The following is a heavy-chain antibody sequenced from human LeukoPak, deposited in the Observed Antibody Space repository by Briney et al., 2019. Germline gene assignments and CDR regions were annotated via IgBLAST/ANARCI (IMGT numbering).Heavy chain of an antibody. J-gene: IGHJ4*02. CDR3: ARRRSAAEYFDY. Sequence: SETLSLTCTVSGGSFSTYYWSWIRQPPGKGLEWIGYIYYTGTTNYSPSLKSRVTISVDTSKNQFSLKLSSVTAADTAVYYCARRRSAAEYFDYWGQGTLVTVSS. CDR2: IYYTGTT. D-gene: IGHD6-13*01. CDR1: GGSFSTYY. V-gene: IGHV4-59*08.